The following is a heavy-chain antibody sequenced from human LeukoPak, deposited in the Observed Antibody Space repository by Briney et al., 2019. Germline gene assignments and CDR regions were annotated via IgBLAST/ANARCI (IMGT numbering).Heavy chain of an antibody. CDR3: AKDGCTSPTCYINY. Sequence: GGSLRLSCAASGFTFSSYAMTWVRQAPGKGLEWVSGISGGGGSTYYADSVKGRFTISRDNSKNTLYLQMNSLRAEDTAVYYCAKDGCTSPTCYINYWGRGTLVTVSS. D-gene: IGHD2-2*02. CDR1: GFTFSSYA. CDR2: ISGGGGST. J-gene: IGHJ4*02. V-gene: IGHV3-23*01.